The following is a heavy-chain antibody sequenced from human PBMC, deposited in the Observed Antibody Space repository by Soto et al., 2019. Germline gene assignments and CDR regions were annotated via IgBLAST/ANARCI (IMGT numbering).Heavy chain of an antibody. V-gene: IGHV4-39*07. J-gene: IGHJ6*02. D-gene: IGHD3-10*01. CDR2: INHSGST. CDR3: ARPGIRFGNKMDV. CDR1: CGFIRSCSHY. Sequence: PSEDLSLNRSFACGFIRSCSHYWGWIGLPPGKGLEWIGEINHSGSTNYNPSLKSRVTISVDTSKNQFSLKLSSVTAADTAVYYCARPGIRFGNKMDVWGQGTTVTVSS.